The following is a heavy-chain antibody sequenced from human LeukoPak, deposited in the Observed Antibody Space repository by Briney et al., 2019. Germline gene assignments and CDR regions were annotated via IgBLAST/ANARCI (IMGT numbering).Heavy chain of an antibody. CDR2: IGSRSSYI. V-gene: IGHV3-21*01. Sequence: GVYLRLSCAASGFTFSSCSMNWVRQAPGKGLEWVSSIGSRSSYIYYADSVKGRFTISRDNAKNSLYLQMNSLRAEDTAVYYCARVSPNSSGWDYYFDYWGQGTLVTVSS. CDR3: ARVSPNSSGWDYYFDY. J-gene: IGHJ4*02. D-gene: IGHD6-19*01. CDR1: GFTFSSCS.